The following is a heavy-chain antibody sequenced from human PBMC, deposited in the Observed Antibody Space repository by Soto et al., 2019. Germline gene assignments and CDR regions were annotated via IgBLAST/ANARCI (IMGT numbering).Heavy chain of an antibody. J-gene: IGHJ6*02. V-gene: IGHV1-2*02. CDR2: INPNSGGT. CDR1: GYTFINFF. CDR3: ARGPLNIVVVVAATPGFDYYGMDV. Sequence: ASVKVSCKASGYTFINFFIHWVRQAPGQGLEWMGWINPNSGGTNYAQKFQGRVTMTRDTSISTAYMELSRLRSDDTAVYYCARGPLNIVVVVAATPGFDYYGMDVWGQGTTVTVSS. D-gene: IGHD2-15*01.